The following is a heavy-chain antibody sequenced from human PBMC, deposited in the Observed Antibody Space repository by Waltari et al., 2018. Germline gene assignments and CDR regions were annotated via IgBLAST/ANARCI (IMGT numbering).Heavy chain of an antibody. CDR3: ARDPWYQVPYYFDY. CDR1: GFHFRSNW. V-gene: IGHV3-7*01. Sequence: EVQLVEAGGGLVQPGGSLRLSCAASGFHFRSNWMSWVRQAPGEGLEWVANIKEDGSGKYYVDSVKGRFTVSRDNAKMLVFLQMNSLRAEDTAVYYCARDPWYQVPYYFDYWGQGILVTVSS. CDR2: IKEDGSGK. J-gene: IGHJ4*02. D-gene: IGHD2-2*01.